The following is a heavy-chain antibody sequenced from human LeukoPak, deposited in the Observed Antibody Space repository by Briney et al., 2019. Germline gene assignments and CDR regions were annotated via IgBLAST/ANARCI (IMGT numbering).Heavy chain of an antibody. CDR2: ISSSGSTI. J-gene: IGHJ4*02. Sequence: GGSLRLSCAASGFTFSDYYMSWVRQAPGKGLEWVSYISSSGSTIYYADSVKGRFTISRDNAKNSLYLQMNSLRAEDTAVYYCARMERAKYCSGGSCYYFDYWGQGTLVTVSS. CDR3: ARMERAKYCSGGSCYYFDY. V-gene: IGHV3-11*01. CDR1: GFTFSDYY. D-gene: IGHD2-15*01.